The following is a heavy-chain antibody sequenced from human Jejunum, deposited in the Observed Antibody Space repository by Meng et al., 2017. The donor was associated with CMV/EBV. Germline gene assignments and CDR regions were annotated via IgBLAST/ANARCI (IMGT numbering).Heavy chain of an antibody. D-gene: IGHD5-24*01. CDR1: GGCLAGSA. Sequence: GGCLAGSAWSWVRQSPEKGLEWIGEISHTGSTNYNPSVRSRVLLSVGTSTNQISLKLRSVTAADAAVYYCARGMADRETTTYFDYWGQGTLVTVSS. V-gene: IGHV4-34*01. CDR2: ISHTGST. CDR3: ARGMADRETTTYFDY. J-gene: IGHJ4*02.